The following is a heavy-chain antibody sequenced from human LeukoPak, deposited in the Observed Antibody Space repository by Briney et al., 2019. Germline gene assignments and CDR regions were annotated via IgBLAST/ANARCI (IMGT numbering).Heavy chain of an antibody. CDR3: ATDPTTRLRRPTSAYGMDV. D-gene: IGHD4-17*01. CDR2: FDPEDGGT. V-gene: IGHV1-24*01. J-gene: IGHJ6*02. CDR1: GYTLTELS. Sequence: ASVKVSCKVSGYTLTELSMHWVRQAPGKGLEWIGGFDPEDGGTIYAQKFQGRVTMTEDTSTDTAYMELSSLRSEDTAVYYCATDPTTRLRRPTSAYGMDVWGQGTTVTVSS.